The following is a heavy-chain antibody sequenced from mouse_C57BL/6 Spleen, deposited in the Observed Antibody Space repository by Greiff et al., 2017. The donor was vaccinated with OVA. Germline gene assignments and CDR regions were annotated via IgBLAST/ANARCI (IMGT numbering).Heavy chain of an antibody. CDR1: GYTFTSYW. Sequence: QVQLQQPGAELVKPGASVKLSCKASGYTFTSYWMQWVKQRPGQGLEWIGEIDPSDSYTNYNQKFKGKATLTVDTSSSTAYMQLSSLTSEDSAVYYCARGDRGYAIDYWGQGTSVTVSS. J-gene: IGHJ4*01. CDR2: IDPSDSYT. D-gene: IGHD2-14*01. V-gene: IGHV1-50*01. CDR3: ARGDRGYAIDY.